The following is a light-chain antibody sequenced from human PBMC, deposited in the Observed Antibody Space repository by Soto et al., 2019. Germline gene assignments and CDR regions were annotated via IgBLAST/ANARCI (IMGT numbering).Light chain of an antibody. CDR2: DVS. J-gene: IGLJ2*01. CDR3: RSNARSLPFV. CDR1: SSDVGGYNY. V-gene: IGLV2-11*01. Sequence: QSALTQPRSVSGSPGQSVTIPCTGTSSDVGGYNYVSWYQQHPGKAPKLMIYDVSKRPSGVPDRFSGSKSGNTASLTISGLQAEDEAGYYRRSNARSLPFVFGGRTKLTVL.